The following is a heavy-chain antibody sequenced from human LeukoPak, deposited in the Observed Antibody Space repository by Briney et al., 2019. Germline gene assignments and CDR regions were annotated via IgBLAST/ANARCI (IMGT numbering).Heavy chain of an antibody. V-gene: IGHV3-23*01. D-gene: IGHD3-10*02. CDR3: ARDLLYYVAMDV. Sequence: GGSLRLSCEASGLTFSAYAMTWVRQAPGKGLEWVSSIGSDNKPHYSESVKGRFAISRDNSKNTLFLQLHNLRVEDTAIYYCARDLLYYVAMDVWGQGTTVTVSS. CDR2: IGSDNKP. CDR1: GLTFSAYA. J-gene: IGHJ6*02.